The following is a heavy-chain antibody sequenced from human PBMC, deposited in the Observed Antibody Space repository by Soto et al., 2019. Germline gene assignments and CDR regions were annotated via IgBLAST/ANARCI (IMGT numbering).Heavy chain of an antibody. CDR3: ARDPAP. J-gene: IGHJ5*02. V-gene: IGHV4-31*03. CDR2: IYNSGTT. Sequence: QVQLQESGPGLVKPSETLSLTCTVSGGSITRGGYYWSWIRQHPGKGLEWIGYIYNSGTTYYNPSLKSRVTISVDTSKNHFSLKLTAVTAADTAVYYCARDPAPWGQGALVTVSS. CDR1: GGSITRGGYY.